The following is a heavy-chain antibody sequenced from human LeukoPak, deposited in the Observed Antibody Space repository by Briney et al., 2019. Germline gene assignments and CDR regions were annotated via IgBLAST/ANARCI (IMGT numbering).Heavy chain of an antibody. CDR2: INHSGST. V-gene: IGHV4-34*01. CDR1: GGSFSGYY. Sequence: PSETLSLTCAVYGGSFSGYYWSWIRQPPGKGLEWIGEINHSGSTNYDPSLKSRVTISVDTSKNQFSLKLSSVTAADTAVYYCARTTVTTDDAFDIWGQGTMVTVS. J-gene: IGHJ3*02. D-gene: IGHD4-11*01. CDR3: ARTTVTTDDAFDI.